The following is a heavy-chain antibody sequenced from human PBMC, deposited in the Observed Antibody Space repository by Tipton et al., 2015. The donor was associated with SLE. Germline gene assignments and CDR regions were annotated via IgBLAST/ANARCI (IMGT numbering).Heavy chain of an antibody. J-gene: IGHJ4*02. CDR3: ARDEYRYDATGYHLLGHFDF. CDR1: GGSVSSSSYY. V-gene: IGHV4-39*07. Sequence: TLSLTCIVSGGSVSSSSYYWGWIRQPPGKGLEWIGSLYYSGSPFYSPSLKSRVTISVDTSKNQFSLKLSSVTAADTAVYYCARDEYRYDATGYHLLGHFDFWGQGTQVTVSS. CDR2: LYYSGSP. D-gene: IGHD3-22*01.